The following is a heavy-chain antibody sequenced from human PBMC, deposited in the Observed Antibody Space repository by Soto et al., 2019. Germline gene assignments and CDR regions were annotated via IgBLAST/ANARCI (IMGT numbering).Heavy chain of an antibody. V-gene: IGHV4-4*02. J-gene: IGHJ5*02. CDR2: VYHTGDT. CDR1: GGTVASSHW. Sequence: KHSETLSLTCGVSGGTVASSHWCSWVRQSPGRGLEWIGNVYHTGDTNFNPSLQSRVTFSVDKSNNQFSLRLTSVTAADTAVYFCAREIVTAGGNNYFDPWGPGTLVTVSS. CDR3: AREIVTAGGNNYFDP. D-gene: IGHD2-21*02.